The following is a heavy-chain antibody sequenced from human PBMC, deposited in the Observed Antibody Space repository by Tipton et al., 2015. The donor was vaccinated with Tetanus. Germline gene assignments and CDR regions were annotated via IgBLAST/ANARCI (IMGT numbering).Heavy chain of an antibody. D-gene: IGHD3-22*01. J-gene: IGHJ3*02. Sequence: TLSLTCTVSGVSISGYYWSWIRQPAGKGLEWIGRVDRSGTTTYNPSLKGRVTMSLDTSKNQFSLKLNSVTAADTAVYYCARRGDYVFYYESSGYLWGAAFDIWGQGTMVSVSA. V-gene: IGHV4-4*07. CDR2: VDRSGTT. CDR3: ARRGDYVFYYESSGYLWGAAFDI. CDR1: GVSISGYY.